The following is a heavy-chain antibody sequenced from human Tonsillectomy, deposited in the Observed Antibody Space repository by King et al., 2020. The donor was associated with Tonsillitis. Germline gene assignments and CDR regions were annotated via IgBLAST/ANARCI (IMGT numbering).Heavy chain of an antibody. D-gene: IGHD3-10*01. J-gene: IGHJ5*02. V-gene: IGHV4-30-2*01. CDR2: NYHSGST. CDR1: GGSISSGGYS. Sequence: LQLQESGSGLVKPSQTLSLTCAVSGGSISSGGYSWSWIRQPPGKGLEWIGYNYHSGSTYYNPSLKSRVTISLDRSENQLYLKLRSVTAADTAVYYCARVHYYGSGNYPRLNWFHPWGQGTLVTVSS. CDR3: ARVHYYGSGNYPRLNWFHP.